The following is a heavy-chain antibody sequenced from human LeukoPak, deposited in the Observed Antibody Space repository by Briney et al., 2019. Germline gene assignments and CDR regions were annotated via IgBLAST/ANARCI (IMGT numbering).Heavy chain of an antibody. CDR2: ISYDGSNK. J-gene: IGHJ1*01. CDR3: ARDRNYQPTEYFQH. Sequence: GSLRLSCAASGFTFSSYAMHWVRQAPGKGLEWVAVISYDGSNKYYADSVKGRFTISRDNSKNTLYLQMNSLRAEDTAVYYCARDRNYQPTEYFQHWGQGTLVTVSS. D-gene: IGHD2-2*01. V-gene: IGHV3-30-3*01. CDR1: GFTFSSYA.